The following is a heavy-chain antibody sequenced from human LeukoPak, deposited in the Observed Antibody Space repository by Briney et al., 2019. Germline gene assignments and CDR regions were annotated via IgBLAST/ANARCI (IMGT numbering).Heavy chain of an antibody. D-gene: IGHD3-10*01. CDR2: MNPNSGDT. Sequence: ASVKVSCXASGSTFSSYDINWVRQATGQGLEWMGWMNPNSGDTGYTQRLQGRVTMTRDTSISTAYMELSSLRSEDTAVYYCARGPYGTGSHFDFWGKGTVVTVSS. CDR1: GSTFSSYD. J-gene: IGHJ4*02. CDR3: ARGPYGTGSHFDF. V-gene: IGHV1-8*02.